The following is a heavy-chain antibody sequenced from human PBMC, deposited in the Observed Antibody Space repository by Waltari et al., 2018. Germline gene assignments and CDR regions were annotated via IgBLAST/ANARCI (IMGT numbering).Heavy chain of an antibody. CDR1: GVSVTDYY. V-gene: IGHV4-4*07. D-gene: IGHD4-17*01. J-gene: IGHJ1*01. CDR2: IYTSGSS. Sequence: QVQLQESGPPLVEPWETLSLTCTVSGVSVTDYYWSWIRQPAGKGLEFIGRIYTSGSSAYNPSLKSRATVSMDKSKNQFSLQLTSVTAADTAIYYCARGYSDYGGEYFQHWGQGTPVSVSS. CDR3: ARGYSDYGGEYFQH.